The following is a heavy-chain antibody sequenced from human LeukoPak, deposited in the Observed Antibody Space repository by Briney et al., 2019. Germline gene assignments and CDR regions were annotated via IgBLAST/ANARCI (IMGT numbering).Heavy chain of an antibody. CDR2: ISAYNGNT. CDR3: ARDRRIFGVAILGGFDY. V-gene: IGHV1-18*01. J-gene: IGHJ4*02. CDR1: GYTFTSYG. D-gene: IGHD3-3*01. Sequence: GASVKVSCKASGYTFTSYGIGWVRQAPGQGLEWMGWISAYNGNTNYAQKLQGRVTMTTDTSTSTAYMELRSLRSDDTAVYYCARDRRIFGVAILGGFDYWGQGTLVTVSS.